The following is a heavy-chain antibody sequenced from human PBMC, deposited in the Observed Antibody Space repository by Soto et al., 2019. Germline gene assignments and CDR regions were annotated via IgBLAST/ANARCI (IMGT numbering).Heavy chain of an antibody. CDR1: GFTFSSYA. CDR3: AKLVVVVAATRSYYFDY. D-gene: IGHD2-15*01. CDR2: ISGSGGST. J-gene: IGHJ4*02. V-gene: IGHV3-23*01. Sequence: EVQLLESGGGLVQPGGSLRLSCAASGFTFSSYAMSWVRQAPGKGLEWVSAISGSGGSTYYADSVKGRFTISRDNSKNTLYLQMNSLRAEDTAVYYCAKLVVVVAATRSYYFDYWGQGTLVTVSS.